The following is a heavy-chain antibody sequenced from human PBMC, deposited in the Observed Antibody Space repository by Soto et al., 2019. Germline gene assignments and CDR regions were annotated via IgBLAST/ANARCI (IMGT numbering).Heavy chain of an antibody. Sequence: QVQLVESGGGVVQPGRSLRLSCAASGFAFSNFVMHWVRQAPGKGLEWVAALSSDGSDEFYADSVKGRFTISRDNSKNTVLLQMNSLRLKDTAVYYCASDVYTNAWRSGRFDSWGQGTLVTVSS. CDR1: GFAFSNFV. CDR3: ASDVYTNAWRSGRFDS. D-gene: IGHD3-16*01. J-gene: IGHJ5*01. CDR2: LSSDGSDE. V-gene: IGHV3-30-3*01.